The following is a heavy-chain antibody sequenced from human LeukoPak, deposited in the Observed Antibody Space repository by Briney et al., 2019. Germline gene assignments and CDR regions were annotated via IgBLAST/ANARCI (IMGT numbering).Heavy chain of an antibody. CDR1: GGSISSGGYS. Sequence: SETLSLTCAVSGGSISSGGYSWSWIRQPPGKGLEWIGYIHHSGSTYYNPSLKSRVTISVDRSKNQFSLKLSSVTAADTAVYYCAREGGSTFDYWGQGTLVTVSS. J-gene: IGHJ4*02. CDR3: AREGGSTFDY. V-gene: IGHV4-30-2*01. D-gene: IGHD3-16*01. CDR2: IHHSGST.